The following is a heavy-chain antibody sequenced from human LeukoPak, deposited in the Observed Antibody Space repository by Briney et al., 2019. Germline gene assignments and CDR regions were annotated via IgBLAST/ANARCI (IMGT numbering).Heavy chain of an antibody. J-gene: IGHJ6*02. D-gene: IGHD4-11*01. CDR2: IYYSGST. CDR1: VGPLSSSSYY. Sequence: SETLSLTCTVSVGPLSSSSYYWGWIRQPPGKGLEWIGCIYYSGSTYYNPSLKSRLTISVGTSKNQFSLKLSSVTAADTAVYYCARVNRMSYSNYGLYYYGMDVWGQGTTVTVSS. V-gene: IGHV4-39*01. CDR3: ARVNRMSYSNYGLYYYGMDV.